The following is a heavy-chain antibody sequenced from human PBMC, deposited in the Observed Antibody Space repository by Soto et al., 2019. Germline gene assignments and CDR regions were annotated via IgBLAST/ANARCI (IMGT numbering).Heavy chain of an antibody. CDR2: IYSGGST. CDR1: GFTVSSNY. CDR3: ARSHSSSLPIDY. J-gene: IGHJ4*02. V-gene: IGHV3-66*01. Sequence: EVQLVESGGGLVQPGGSLRLSCAASGFTVSSNYMSWVRQAPGKGLEWVSVIYSGGSTYYADSVKGRFTISRDNSKNTMYLQMNSLRAEDTAVYYCARSHSSSLPIDYWGQGTLVTGSS. D-gene: IGHD6-6*01.